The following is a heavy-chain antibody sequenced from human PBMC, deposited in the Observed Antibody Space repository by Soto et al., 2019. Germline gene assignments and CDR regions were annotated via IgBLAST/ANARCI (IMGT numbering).Heavy chain of an antibody. Sequence: GGSLRLSCAASGFTFSDYYMTWIRQAPGKGLEWVSYISSSGSPIYYADSVKGRFTISRDNAKNSLYLQMNSLRAEDTAAYYYARGGQQLHGMDVWGQGTTVTVSS. J-gene: IGHJ6*02. CDR3: ARGGQQLHGMDV. CDR2: ISSSGSPI. CDR1: GFTFSDYY. D-gene: IGHD6-13*01. V-gene: IGHV3-11*01.